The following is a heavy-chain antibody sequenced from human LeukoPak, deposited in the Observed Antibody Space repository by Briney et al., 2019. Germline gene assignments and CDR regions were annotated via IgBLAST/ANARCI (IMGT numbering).Heavy chain of an antibody. CDR1: GFTFASYA. CDR2: ISGSGGST. V-gene: IGHV3-23*01. Sequence: GGSLRLSCAASGFTFASYAMSWARQAPGKGLEWVSAISGSGGSTYYADSVKGRFTISRDNSKSTLYLQMNSLSAEDMAVYYCAHHRGSLDSDTEYFQHWGQGTLVTVSS. CDR3: AHHRGSLDSDTEYFQH. D-gene: IGHD3-22*01. J-gene: IGHJ1*01.